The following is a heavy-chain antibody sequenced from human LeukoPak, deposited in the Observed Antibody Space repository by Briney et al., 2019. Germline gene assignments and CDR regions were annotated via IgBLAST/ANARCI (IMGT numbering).Heavy chain of an antibody. V-gene: IGHV4-59*01. CDR1: GDSFSSYH. J-gene: IGHJ1*01. D-gene: IGHD3-16*01. Sequence: SETLSLTCTVSVSGDSFSSYHWSWLRQPPGKGLEWIGYISSSGSTSYNTSLKSRVTISVDTSKNQFSLKLSSVTAADTAVYYCARVGRGDHTWGSYSCDHWGQGTLVSDSS. CDR3: ARVGRGDHTWGSYSCDH. CDR2: ISSSGST.